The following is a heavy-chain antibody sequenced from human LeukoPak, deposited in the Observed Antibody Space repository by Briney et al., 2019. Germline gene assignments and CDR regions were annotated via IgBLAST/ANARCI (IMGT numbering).Heavy chain of an antibody. Sequence: ASVKVSCKVSGYTLTELSMHWVRQAPGKGLEWMGGFDPEDGETIYAQKFQGRVTMTEDTSTDTAYMELSSLRSEDTAVYYCATGSISSFGQWLGTVYFQHWGQGTLVTVSS. CDR2: FDPEDGET. CDR3: ATGSISSFGQWLGTVYFQH. V-gene: IGHV1-24*01. J-gene: IGHJ1*01. D-gene: IGHD6-19*01. CDR1: GYTLTELS.